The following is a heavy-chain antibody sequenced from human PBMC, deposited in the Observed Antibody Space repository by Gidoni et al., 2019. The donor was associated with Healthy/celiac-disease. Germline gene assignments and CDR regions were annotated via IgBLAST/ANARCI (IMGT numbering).Heavy chain of an antibody. CDR2: IIPIFGTA. Sequence: QVQLVQSGAEVKKPGSSVNVSCKASGGTFSSYAISWVRQAPGQGLEWMEGIIPIFGTANYAQKFQGRVTITADESTSKAYMELSSLRSEDTAVYYCARDLLGGDWNYVLYYYGMDVWGQGTTVTVSS. V-gene: IGHV1-69*01. CDR3: ARDLLGGDWNYVLYYYGMDV. J-gene: IGHJ6*02. D-gene: IGHD1-7*01. CDR1: GGTFSSYA.